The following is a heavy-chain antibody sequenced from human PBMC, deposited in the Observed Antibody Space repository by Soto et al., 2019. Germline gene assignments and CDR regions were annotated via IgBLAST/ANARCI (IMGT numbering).Heavy chain of an antibody. CDR3: ARTSGWPPLDAFDI. D-gene: IGHD6-19*01. CDR2: IVVDSGNT. V-gene: IGHV1-58*01. CDR1: GFTFTSSA. J-gene: IGHJ3*02. Sequence: SVKVSCKASGFTFTSSAVQSVRQARGQRLEWMGWIVVDSGNTNYAQKFQDRVTITTDMSTSTAYMELRSLRSDDTAVYYCARTSGWPPLDAFDIWGQGTMVTVSS.